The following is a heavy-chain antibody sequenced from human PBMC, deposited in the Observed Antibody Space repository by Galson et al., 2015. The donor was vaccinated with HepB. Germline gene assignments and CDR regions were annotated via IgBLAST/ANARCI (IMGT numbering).Heavy chain of an antibody. D-gene: IGHD3-10*01. Sequence: SLRLSCAASGFSFSTYGMHWVRQAPGKGLEWLTVIWYDGNNKDYVDSVKGRFTISRDNSKNTLYLQMNSLRVEDTALYYCAKVFIGPGSDYDDGFDVWGQGTMVIVSP. CDR1: GFSFSTYG. J-gene: IGHJ3*01. V-gene: IGHV3-33*06. CDR3: AKVFIGPGSDYDDGFDV. CDR2: IWYDGNNK.